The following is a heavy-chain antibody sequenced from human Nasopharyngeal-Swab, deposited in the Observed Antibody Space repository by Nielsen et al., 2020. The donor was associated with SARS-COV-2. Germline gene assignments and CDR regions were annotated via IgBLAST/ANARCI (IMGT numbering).Heavy chain of an antibody. V-gene: IGHV1-69*10. CDR1: GGTFISYA. Sequence: SVKVSCKASGGTFISYAISWVRQAPGQGLEWMGGIIPILGIANYAQKFQGRVTITADKSTSTAYMELSSLRSEDTAVYYCARGLGDDILTGYSMDVWGQGTTVTVSS. CDR3: ARGLGDDILTGYSMDV. CDR2: IIPILGIA. J-gene: IGHJ6*02. D-gene: IGHD3-9*01.